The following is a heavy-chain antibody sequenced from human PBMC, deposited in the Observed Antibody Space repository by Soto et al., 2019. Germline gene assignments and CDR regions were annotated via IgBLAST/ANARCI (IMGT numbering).Heavy chain of an antibody. CDR3: ARDPNDSSEWGGFDI. V-gene: IGHV1-69*13. J-gene: IGHJ3*02. CDR2: IIPIFGTA. CDR1: GGTFSSYA. Sequence: GASVKVSCKASGGTFSSYAISWVRQAPGQGLKWMGGIIPIFGTANYAQKFQGRVTITADESTSTAYMELSSLRSEDTAVYYCARDPNDSSEWGGFDIWGQGTMVTVSS. D-gene: IGHD3-22*01.